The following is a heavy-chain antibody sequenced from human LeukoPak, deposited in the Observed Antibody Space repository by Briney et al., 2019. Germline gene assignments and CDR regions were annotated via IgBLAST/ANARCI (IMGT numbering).Heavy chain of an antibody. CDR2: IYYSGST. CDR1: GGSISSHY. Sequence: SETLSLTCTVSGGSISSHYWSWIRQPPGKGLEWIGYIYYSGSTNYNPSLKSRVTISVDTSKNQSSLKLSSVTAADTAVYYCATLRDGYNYGIDYWGQGTLVTVSS. D-gene: IGHD5-24*01. J-gene: IGHJ4*02. V-gene: IGHV4-59*11. CDR3: ATLRDGYNYGIDY.